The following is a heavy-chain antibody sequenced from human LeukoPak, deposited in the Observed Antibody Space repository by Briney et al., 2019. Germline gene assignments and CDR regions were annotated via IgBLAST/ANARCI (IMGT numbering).Heavy chain of an antibody. J-gene: IGHJ4*02. CDR1: GGSISSSSYY. CDR3: ASEALDDSSGSFDY. D-gene: IGHD3-22*01. V-gene: IGHV4-39*01. CDR2: IYYSGST. Sequence: KPSETLSLTCTVSGGSISSSSYYWGWIRQPPGKGLEWIGSIYYSGSTYYNPSLKSRVTISVDTSKNQFSLKLSSVTAADTAVYYCASEALDDSSGSFDYWGQGTLVTVSS.